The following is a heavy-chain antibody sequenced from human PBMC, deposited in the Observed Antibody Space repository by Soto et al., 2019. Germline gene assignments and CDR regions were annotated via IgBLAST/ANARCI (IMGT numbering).Heavy chain of an antibody. D-gene: IGHD5-12*01. CDR1: GGSFIGYY. Sequence: SETLSLTCAVYGGSFIGYYWSWIRQPPGKGLEWIGEINHSGSTNYNPSLKSRVTISVDTSKNQFSLKLSSVTAADTAVYYCARASPHIVATTVNDYHYYKDFWGKGTTVTVSS. CDR3: ARASPHIVATTVNDYHYYKDF. V-gene: IGHV4-34*01. CDR2: INHSGST. J-gene: IGHJ6*03.